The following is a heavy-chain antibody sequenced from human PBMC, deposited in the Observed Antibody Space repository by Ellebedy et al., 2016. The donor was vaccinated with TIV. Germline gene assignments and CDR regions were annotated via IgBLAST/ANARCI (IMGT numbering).Heavy chain of an antibody. Sequence: GGSLRLXCATSGFSMSGYEMSWVRQAPGKGLEWVSSISYDSTYRYYAGSVRGRLTISRDNAQGSLFLEMNSLRDEDTAVYYCARDSASHLRFSYTDYWGRGTLIAVSS. J-gene: IGHJ4*01. V-gene: IGHV3-21*01. CDR3: ARDSASHLRFSYTDY. CDR1: GFSMSGYE. CDR2: ISYDSTYR. D-gene: IGHD4-11*01.